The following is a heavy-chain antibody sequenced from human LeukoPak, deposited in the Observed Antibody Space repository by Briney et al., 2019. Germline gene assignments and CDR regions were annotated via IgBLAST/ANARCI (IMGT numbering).Heavy chain of an antibody. CDR1: GFTFSSYA. CDR2: ISYDGSNK. D-gene: IGHD5-24*01. V-gene: IGHV3-30-3*01. CDR3: AKDRGGRWLQYYFDY. J-gene: IGHJ4*02. Sequence: GGSLRLSCAASGFTFSSYAMHWVRQAPGKGLEWVAVISYDGSNKYYADSVKGRFTISRDNSKNTLYLQMNSLRAEDTAVYYCAKDRGGRWLQYYFDYWGQGTLVTVSS.